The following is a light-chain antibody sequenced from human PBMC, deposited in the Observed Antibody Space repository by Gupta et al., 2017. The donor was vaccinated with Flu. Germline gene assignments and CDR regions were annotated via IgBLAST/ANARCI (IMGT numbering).Light chain of an antibody. Sequence: RVTISCSGSSSNIGSNTVNWYQQLPETAPKLLIYSNNKRPSGVPDRFSGSKSGTSASLAISGLQAEDEADYYWAAWDDSLNGWVFGGGTKLTVL. CDR1: SSNIGSNT. CDR2: SNN. J-gene: IGLJ3*02. CDR3: AAWDDSLNGWV. V-gene: IGLV1-44*01.